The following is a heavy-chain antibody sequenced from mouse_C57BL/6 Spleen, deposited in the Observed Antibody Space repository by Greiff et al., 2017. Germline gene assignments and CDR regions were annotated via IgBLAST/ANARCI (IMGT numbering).Heavy chain of an antibody. CDR2: IHPNSGST. J-gene: IGHJ2*01. D-gene: IGHD1-1*01. CDR3: ARSDYCGSKDY. V-gene: IGHV1-64*01. CDR1: GYTFTSYW. Sequence: VQLQQSGAELVKPGASVKLSCKASGYTFTSYWMHWVKQRPGQGLEWIGMIHPNSGSTNYNEKFKSKATLTVDKSSSTAYMQLSSLTSEDSAVYYCARSDYCGSKDYWGQGTTLTVSS.